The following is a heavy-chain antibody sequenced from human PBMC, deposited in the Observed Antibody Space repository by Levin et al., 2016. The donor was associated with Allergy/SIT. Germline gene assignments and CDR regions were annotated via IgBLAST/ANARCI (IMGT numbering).Heavy chain of an antibody. V-gene: IGHV3-23*01. CDR3: AKDHCSSTSCYGDH. D-gene: IGHD2-2*01. J-gene: IGHJ4*02. Sequence: VRQAPGKGLEWVSSVTGSGDTTSYGDSVRGRFTISRDNSKNTLYLQMNSLRAEDTAVYYCAKDHCSSTSCYGDHWGQGTLVTVSS. CDR2: VTGSGDTT.